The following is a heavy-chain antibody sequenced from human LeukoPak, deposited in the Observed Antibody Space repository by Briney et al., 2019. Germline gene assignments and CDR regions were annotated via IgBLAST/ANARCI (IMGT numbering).Heavy chain of an antibody. V-gene: IGHV3-30-3*01. Sequence: GGSLRPSCAASGFTFSSYAMHWVRQAPGKGLEWVAVISYDGSNKYYADSVKGRFTISRDNSKNTLYLQMNSLRAEDTAVYYCARVWYSSSSSAFDIWGQGTMVTVSS. CDR1: GFTFSSYA. J-gene: IGHJ3*02. D-gene: IGHD6-13*01. CDR3: ARVWYSSSSSAFDI. CDR2: ISYDGSNK.